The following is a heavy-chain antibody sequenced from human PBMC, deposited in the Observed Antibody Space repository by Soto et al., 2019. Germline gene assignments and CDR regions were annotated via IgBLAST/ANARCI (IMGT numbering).Heavy chain of an antibody. V-gene: IGHV4-4*02. D-gene: IGHD6-19*01. J-gene: IGHJ4*02. CDR3: ARTSLAGTSLDY. Sequence: QVQLQESGPGLVKPSGTLSLTCAVSGGCISSSNWWTWVRQPPGKGLEWIGEIYHSGSTNYNPSLKGRVTISVDKSKNQFPLKLSSVTAADTAVYYCARTSLAGTSLDYWGQGTLVTVSS. CDR1: GGCISSSNW. CDR2: IYHSGST.